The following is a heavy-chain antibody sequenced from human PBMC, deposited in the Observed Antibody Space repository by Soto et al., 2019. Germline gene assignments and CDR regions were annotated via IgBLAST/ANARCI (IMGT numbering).Heavy chain of an antibody. Sequence: QVQLQESGPGLVKPSETLSLTCTVSGGSISSYYWSWIRQPPGKGLEWIGYIYYSGSTNYNPSLKRLVTISVDTSKTQFSLKLSSVTAADTAVYYCARLLWSRGDWFDPWGQGTLVTVSS. CDR2: IYYSGST. V-gene: IGHV4-59*08. D-gene: IGHD3-10*01. CDR3: ARLLWSRGDWFDP. J-gene: IGHJ5*02. CDR1: GGSISSYY.